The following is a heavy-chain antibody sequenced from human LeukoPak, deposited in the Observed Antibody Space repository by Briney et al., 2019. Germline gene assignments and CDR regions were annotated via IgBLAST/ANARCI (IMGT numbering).Heavy chain of an antibody. CDR1: GYTFTSYD. CDR2: MNPNSGNT. Sequence: ASVKVSCKASGYTFTSYDINWVRQATGQGLEWMGWMNPNSGNTGYAQKFQGRVTMTRNTSISTAYMELSSLRSEDTAVYYCARARKGITMVRGVIISYYFDYWGQGTLVTVSS. CDR3: ARARKGITMVRGVIISYYFDY. V-gene: IGHV1-8*01. J-gene: IGHJ4*02. D-gene: IGHD3-10*01.